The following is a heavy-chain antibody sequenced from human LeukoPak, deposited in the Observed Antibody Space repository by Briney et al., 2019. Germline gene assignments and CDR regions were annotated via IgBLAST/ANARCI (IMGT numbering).Heavy chain of an antibody. V-gene: IGHV3-74*01. J-gene: IGHJ4*02. CDR3: ARARWSSTGWFFGY. CDR2: VNPQGTGT. Sequence: YPGGSLRLSCAASGFTFSSYWMHWVRQPPGKGLVWVSRVNPQGTGTSYTDSVKGRFTISRDNAKDALHLQMDNLRAEDTAVYYCARARWSSTGWFFGYWGQGTLVTVSS. CDR1: GFTFSSYW. D-gene: IGHD6-19*01.